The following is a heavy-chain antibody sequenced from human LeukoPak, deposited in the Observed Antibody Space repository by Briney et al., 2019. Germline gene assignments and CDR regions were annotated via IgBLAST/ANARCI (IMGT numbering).Heavy chain of an antibody. CDR3: AREFLASRRNWVDP. CDR1: GDSISSGTDY. CDR2: IYTTGIT. V-gene: IGHV4-61*02. Sequence: SQTLSLTCAVSGDSISSGTDYWSWIRQPAGQGLEWIGRIYTTGITNYNPSLKSRVTISVDTSKNQFSLNLTSVTAADTAVYYCAREFLASRRNWVDPWGQGILVTASS. D-gene: IGHD6-6*01. J-gene: IGHJ5*02.